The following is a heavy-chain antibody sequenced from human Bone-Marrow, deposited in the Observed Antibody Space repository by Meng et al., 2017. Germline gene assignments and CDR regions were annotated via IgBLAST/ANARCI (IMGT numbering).Heavy chain of an antibody. D-gene: IGHD1-14*01. CDR1: GFTFSSYG. Sequence: GESLKISCAASGFTFSSYGMHWVRQAPGKGLEWVAFIRYDGSNKYYADSVKGRFTISRDNSKNSLYLHMNSLRAEDTALYYCAKDSNRYGDIGHFDYWGQGTLVTVSS. CDR2: IRYDGSNK. CDR3: AKDSNRYGDIGHFDY. V-gene: IGHV3-30*02. J-gene: IGHJ4*02.